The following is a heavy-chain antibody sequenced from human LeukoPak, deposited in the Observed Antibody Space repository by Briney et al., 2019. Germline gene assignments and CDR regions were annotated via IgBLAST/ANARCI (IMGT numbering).Heavy chain of an antibody. CDR2: IIPIFGTA. J-gene: IGHJ6*03. D-gene: IGHD1-7*01. CDR1: GGTFSSYA. CDR3: ARREGNYEPNYYYMDV. Sequence: SVKVSCKASGGTFSSYAISWVRQAPGQGLEWMGGIIPIFGTANYAQKFQGRVTIATDESTSTAYMELSSLRSEDTAVYYCARREGNYEPNYYYMDVWGKGTTVTVSS. V-gene: IGHV1-69*05.